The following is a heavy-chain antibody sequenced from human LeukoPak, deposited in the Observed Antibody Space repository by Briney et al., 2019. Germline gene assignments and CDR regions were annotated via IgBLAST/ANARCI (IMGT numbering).Heavy chain of an antibody. CDR1: GGSFSGYY. D-gene: IGHD6-19*01. Sequence: SETLSLTCAVYGGSFSGYYWSWIREPPGKGLEWIGEISHSGSTNYNPSLKSRVTILVDTSKNQSSLKLSSVPAADTAVYYCARGPSSGWYLDYWGQGTLVTVPS. V-gene: IGHV4-34*01. J-gene: IGHJ4*02. CDR2: ISHSGST. CDR3: ARGPSSGWYLDY.